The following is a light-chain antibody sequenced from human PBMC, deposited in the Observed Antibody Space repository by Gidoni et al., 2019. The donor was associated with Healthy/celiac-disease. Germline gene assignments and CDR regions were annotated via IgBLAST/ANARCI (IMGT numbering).Light chain of an antibody. CDR2: GAS. CDR1: QSVSSSY. V-gene: IGKV3-20*01. Sequence: EIVLTQSPGTLSLSPGERATLSCRASQSVSSSYLAWYQQKPGQAPRLLIYGASSRATGIPDRFSGSGSGTDFTLTISRLEPEDFAVYYCQQRGXVXQGTKLEIK. J-gene: IGKJ2*01. CDR3: QQRGX.